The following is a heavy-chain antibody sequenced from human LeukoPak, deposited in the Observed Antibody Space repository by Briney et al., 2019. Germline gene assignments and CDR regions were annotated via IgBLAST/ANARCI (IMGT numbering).Heavy chain of an antibody. CDR3: ARQDVPSRWLVGNWFDP. V-gene: IGHV4-61*02. Sequence: MPSEILCLTCTGSGCSISSGYYYGIWVRQPTGKGLEWIGRIYTSGSTHYNPSLKSRVTIPVDTSKNQFSLKLSSVTAADTAVYYCARQDVPSRWLVGNWFDPWGQGTLVTVSS. D-gene: IGHD5-24*01. CDR2: IYTSGST. J-gene: IGHJ5*02. CDR1: GCSISSGYYY.